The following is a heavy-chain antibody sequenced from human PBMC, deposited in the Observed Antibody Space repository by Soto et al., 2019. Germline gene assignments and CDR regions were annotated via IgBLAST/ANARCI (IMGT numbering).Heavy chain of an antibody. D-gene: IGHD2-2*01. Sequence: ASVKVSCKASGYTFTSYYMHWVRQAPGQGLEWMGIINPSGGSTSYAQKFQGRVTMTRDTSTSTVYMELSSLRSEDTAVYYCARCLGPIVVVPAANPGATGYYYGMDVWGQGTTVTSP. CDR2: INPSGGST. J-gene: IGHJ6*02. V-gene: IGHV1-46*01. CDR3: ARCLGPIVVVPAANPGATGYYYGMDV. CDR1: GYTFTSYY.